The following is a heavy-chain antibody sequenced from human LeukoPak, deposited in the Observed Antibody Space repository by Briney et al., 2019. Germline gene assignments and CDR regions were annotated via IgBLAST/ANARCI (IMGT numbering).Heavy chain of an antibody. D-gene: IGHD6-6*01. V-gene: IGHV4-4*09. CDR1: VGSISSYY. Sequence: SETLSLTCTVPVGSISSYYSSWIRHPPRKGREWIGYIYTSGSTNYNPSLKSRVNISVDTSKNQFSMKLSSVTAADTAVYYCARFRPRNWFDPWGQGTLVTVSS. CDR2: IYTSGST. J-gene: IGHJ5*02. CDR3: ARFRPRNWFDP.